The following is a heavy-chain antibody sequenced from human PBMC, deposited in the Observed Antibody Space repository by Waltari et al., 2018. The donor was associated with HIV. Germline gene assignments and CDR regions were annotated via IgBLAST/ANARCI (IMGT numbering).Heavy chain of an antibody. V-gene: IGHV3-7*01. J-gene: IGHJ4*02. CDR2: IKQDGSEK. CDR1: GFTFRSYW. Sequence: EVQLVESGGGLVQPGGYLRLSCAASGFTFRSYWMSWVRPAPGKGLEWVANIKQDGSEKYYVDSVKGRFTISRDNAKNSLYLQMNSLRAEDTAVYYCATSRTFDYWGQGTLVTVSS. CDR3: ATSRTFDY.